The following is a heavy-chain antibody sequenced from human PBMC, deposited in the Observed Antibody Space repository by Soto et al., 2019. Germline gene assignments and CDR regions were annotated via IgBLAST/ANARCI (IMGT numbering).Heavy chain of an antibody. V-gene: IGHV3-23*01. CDR1: GFTFSSYA. J-gene: IGHJ6*02. D-gene: IGHD3-10*01. CDR2: ISGSGGST. Sequence: GESLKISCAASGFTFSSYAMSWVRQAPGKGLEWVSAISGSGGSTYYADSVKGRFTISRDNSKNTLYLQMNSLRAEDTAVYYCAKGALYYGSGSYLSSYDVWGQGTTVTVSS. CDR3: AKGALYYGSGSYLSSYDV.